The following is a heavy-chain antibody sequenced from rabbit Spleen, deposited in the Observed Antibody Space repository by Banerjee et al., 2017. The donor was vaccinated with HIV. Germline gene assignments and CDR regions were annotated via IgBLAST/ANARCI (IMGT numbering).Heavy chain of an antibody. CDR3: ARNGGGDTTTGMSL. V-gene: IGHV1S40*01. Sequence: QSLEESGGDLVKPGASLTLTCTASGFSFSSNPMCWVRQAPGKGLEWIGCIYTGNGVTTYASWAKGRFTVSKTSSTTVTLQMPSLTAADTATYFCARNGGGDTTTGMSLWGPGTLVTAS. CDR1: GFSFSSNP. D-gene: IGHD7-1*01. J-gene: IGHJ4*01. CDR2: IYTGNGVT.